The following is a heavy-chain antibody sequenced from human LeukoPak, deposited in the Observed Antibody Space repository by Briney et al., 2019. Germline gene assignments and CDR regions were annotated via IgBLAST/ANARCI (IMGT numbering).Heavy chain of an antibody. J-gene: IGHJ6*03. D-gene: IGHD4-17*01. V-gene: IGHV3-48*01. CDR1: GFTFSSYS. CDR2: ISSSSSTI. Sequence: GGSLRLSCAASGFTFSSYSMNWVRQAPGKGLEWVSYISSSSSTIYYADSVKGRFTISRDNAKNSLYLQMNSLRAEDTAVYYCARGVHDYGDLYYYYYMDVWGKGTTVTISS. CDR3: ARGVHDYGDLYYYYYMDV.